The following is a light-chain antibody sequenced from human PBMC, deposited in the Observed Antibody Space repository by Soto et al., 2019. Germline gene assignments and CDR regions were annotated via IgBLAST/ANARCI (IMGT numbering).Light chain of an antibody. Sequence: EIVMTQSPGTLSVSPGERATLSCRASQSISGNLVWYQQKPGQAPRLLIYGASTRATGIPARFSGSGSGTEFTLTISSLQSEDFAVYFCQQYNIWPLWTFGQGTKVEIK. J-gene: IGKJ1*01. CDR1: QSISGN. CDR2: GAS. V-gene: IGKV3-15*01. CDR3: QQYNIWPLWT.